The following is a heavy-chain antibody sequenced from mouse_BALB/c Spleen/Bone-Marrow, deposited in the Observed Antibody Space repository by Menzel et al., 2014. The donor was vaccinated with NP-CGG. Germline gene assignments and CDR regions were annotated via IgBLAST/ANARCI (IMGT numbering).Heavy chain of an antibody. CDR2: INPSNGRA. J-gene: IGHJ3*01. V-gene: IGHV1S81*02. CDR1: GYTFTSYW. D-gene: IGHD2-2*01. CDR3: ARAGGYDEFTY. Sequence: QVQLKESGAELVKPGASVKLSCKASGYTFTSYWMHWVKQRPGQGLEWIGEINPSNGRADYNEKFRSKATLTVDRSSSTAYMQLSSLTSEDSAVYYCARAGGYDEFTYWGQGTLVTVSA.